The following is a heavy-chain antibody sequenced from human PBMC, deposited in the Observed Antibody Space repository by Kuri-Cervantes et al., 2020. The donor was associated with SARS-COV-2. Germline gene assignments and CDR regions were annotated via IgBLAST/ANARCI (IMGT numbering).Heavy chain of an antibody. J-gene: IGHJ4*02. V-gene: IGHV3-74*01. CDR1: GFTFISYY. CDR3: ARAGYYDFWSGYYPVDY. CDR2: ISGDGSST. Sequence: GESLKISCAASGFTFISYYMHWVRQAPGKGLAWVSRISGDGSSTRYADSVKGRFTISRDNAKNTLYLQMNSLRAEDTAVYYCARAGYYDFWSGYYPVDYWGQGTLETV. D-gene: IGHD3-3*01.